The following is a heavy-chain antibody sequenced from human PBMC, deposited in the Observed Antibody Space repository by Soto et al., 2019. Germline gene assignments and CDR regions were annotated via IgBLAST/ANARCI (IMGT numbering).Heavy chain of an antibody. CDR3: ATMGTPVTGLYYFDY. V-gene: IGHV4-59*08. CDR2: IYYSGST. J-gene: IGHJ4*02. Sequence: SETLSLTCAASGGSISSYYLSWIRQPPGKGLEWIGYIYYSGSTNYNPSLKSRVTISVDTSKNQFSLDLSSVTAADTAVYYCATMGTPVTGLYYFDYGGQGTLVTSPQ. D-gene: IGHD4-17*01. CDR1: GGSISSYY.